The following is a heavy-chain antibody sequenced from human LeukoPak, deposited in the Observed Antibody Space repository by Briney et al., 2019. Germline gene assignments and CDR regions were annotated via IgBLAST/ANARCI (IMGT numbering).Heavy chain of an antibody. CDR3: ARTPYYYDSSGYYHDY. J-gene: IGHJ4*02. D-gene: IGHD3-22*01. V-gene: IGHV4-59*01. CDR1: DGSISSYY. Sequence: SETLSLTCTVSDGSISSYYWSWIRQPPGKGLEWIGYIYYSGSTNYNPSLKSRVTISVDTSKNQFSLKLSSVTAADTAVYYCARTPYYYDSSGYYHDYWGQGTLVTVSS. CDR2: IYYSGST.